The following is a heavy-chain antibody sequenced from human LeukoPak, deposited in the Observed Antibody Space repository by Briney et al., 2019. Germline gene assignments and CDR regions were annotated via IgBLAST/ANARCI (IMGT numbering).Heavy chain of an antibody. V-gene: IGHV1-46*01. Sequence: GSSVKVSCKASGYTFTSYYMHWVRQAPGQGLEWMGIINPSGGSTSYAQKFQGRVTMTRDTSTSTVYLGLSSLRSEDTAVYYCARVVVNGYYFDYWGQGTLVTVSS. D-gene: IGHD2-15*01. CDR1: GYTFTSYY. J-gene: IGHJ4*02. CDR2: INPSGGST. CDR3: ARVVVNGYYFDY.